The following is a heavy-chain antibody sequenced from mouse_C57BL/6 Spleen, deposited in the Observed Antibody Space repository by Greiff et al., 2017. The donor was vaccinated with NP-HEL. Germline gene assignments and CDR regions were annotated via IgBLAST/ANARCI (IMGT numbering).Heavy chain of an antibody. D-gene: IGHD1-1*01. V-gene: IGHV1-69*01. J-gene: IGHJ4*01. CDR1: GYTFTSYW. CDR2: IDPSDSYT. Sequence: VQLQQSGAELVMPGASVKLSCKASGYTFTSYWMHWVKQRPGQGLEWIGEIDPSDSYTNYNGKFKGKATLTADKSSSTAYMQLSSLTSEDSAVYFCARDQITTVVAHYYAMDYWGQGTSVTVSS. CDR3: ARDQITTVVAHYYAMDY.